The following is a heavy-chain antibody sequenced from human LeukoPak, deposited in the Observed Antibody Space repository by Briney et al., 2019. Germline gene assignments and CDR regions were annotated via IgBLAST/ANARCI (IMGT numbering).Heavy chain of an antibody. CDR2: INPNSGGT. V-gene: IGHV1-2*02. CDR3: ARKGGYYDY. Sequence: ASVKVSCKASGYTFTNYYMHWVRQAPGQGLEWMGWINPNSGGTNYAQKFQGRVTMTSDTSISTVYMELSNLRSDDTAVYYCARKGGYYDYWGQGTLVTVSS. CDR1: GYTFTNYY. J-gene: IGHJ4*02. D-gene: IGHD3-16*01.